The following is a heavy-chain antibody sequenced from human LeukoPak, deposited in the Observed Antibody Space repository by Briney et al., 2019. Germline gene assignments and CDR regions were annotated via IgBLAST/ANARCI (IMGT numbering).Heavy chain of an antibody. Sequence: SETLSLTCTVSGGSISSYYWSWIRQPPGKGLEWIGYIYYSGSTNYNPSLKCRVTISVDTSKNQFSLKLSSVTAADTAVYYCARDMGSGWYGGDAFDIWGQGTMVTVSS. CDR3: ARDMGSGWYGGDAFDI. D-gene: IGHD6-19*01. V-gene: IGHV4-59*01. CDR1: GGSISSYY. J-gene: IGHJ3*02. CDR2: IYYSGST.